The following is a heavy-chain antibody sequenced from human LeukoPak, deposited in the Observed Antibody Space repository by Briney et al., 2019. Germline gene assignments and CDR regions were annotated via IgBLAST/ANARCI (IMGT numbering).Heavy chain of an antibody. V-gene: IGHV3-23*01. J-gene: IGHJ4*02. CDR3: AKGSGIAVAGIGGSYFDY. CDR2: ISGSGGST. D-gene: IGHD6-19*01. Sequence: GGSLRLSCAASGFTFSSYAMSWVRQAPGKGLEWVSAISGSGGSTYYADSVKGRLTISRDNSKTTLYLQMNSLRAEDTAVYYCAKGSGIAVAGIGGSYFDYWGQGTLVTVSS. CDR1: GFTFSSYA.